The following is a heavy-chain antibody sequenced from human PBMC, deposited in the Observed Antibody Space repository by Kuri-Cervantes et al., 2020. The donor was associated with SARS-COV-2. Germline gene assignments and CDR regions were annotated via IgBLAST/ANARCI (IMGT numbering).Heavy chain of an antibody. CDR1: GYTFTSYY. Sequence: ASVKVSCKASGYTFTSYYMHWVRQAPGQGLEWMGIINPSGGSTSYAQKFQGRVTMTRDTSTSTVYMELSSLRSEDTAVYYCATPNPYLTSFTAFDIWGQGTMVTVSS. V-gene: IGHV1-46*01. D-gene: IGHD1-14*01. CDR2: INPSGGST. CDR3: ATPNPYLTSFTAFDI. J-gene: IGHJ3*02.